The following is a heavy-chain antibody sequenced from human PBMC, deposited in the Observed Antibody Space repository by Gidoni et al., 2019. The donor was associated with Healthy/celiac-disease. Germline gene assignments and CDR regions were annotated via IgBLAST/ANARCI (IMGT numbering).Heavy chain of an antibody. D-gene: IGHD5-12*01. CDR1: DGSLSSGLYY. Sequence: QVQLQESGPGLVKPSQTLSLTCTVSDGSLSSGLYYWSWIRQPAGKGLEWIGRIYTGGSTNYSPSLKSRGTMSVDTSKNQFSLKLSSVTAADTAVYYCARTPVAIDDAFDIWGQGTMVTVSS. V-gene: IGHV4-61*02. J-gene: IGHJ3*02. CDR2: IYTGGST. CDR3: ARTPVAIDDAFDI.